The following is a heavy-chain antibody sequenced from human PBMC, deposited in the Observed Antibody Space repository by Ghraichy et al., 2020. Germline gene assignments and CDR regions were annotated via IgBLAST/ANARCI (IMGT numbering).Heavy chain of an antibody. V-gene: IGHV3-74*01. CDR1: GFTLSNYW. CDR2: IKSDGSDT. CDR3: AREYCRGGRCYFGTGGSHFDY. D-gene: IGHD2-15*01. Sequence: GGSLRLSCAASGFTLSNYWMHWVRQVPGKGLVWVSRIKSDGSDTIYAESVKGRFTISRDNAKNTLYLQMNSLRAEDTAVYYCAREYCRGGRCYFGTGGSHFDYWGQGNLVTASS. J-gene: IGHJ4*02.